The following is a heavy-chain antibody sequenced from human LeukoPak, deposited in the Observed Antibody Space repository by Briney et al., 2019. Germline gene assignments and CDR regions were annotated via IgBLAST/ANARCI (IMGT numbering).Heavy chain of an antibody. CDR3: ARVPQLLWFGELLSNFDY. J-gene: IGHJ4*02. D-gene: IGHD3-10*01. V-gene: IGHV3-23*01. CDR2: ITGGGGST. CDR1: GFSFSSYA. Sequence: GGSLRLSCAASGFSFSSYAMSWVRQAPGKGLEWVSTITGGGGSTYYADSVKGRFTISRDNSKDTFYLQMNSLRVEDTAVYYCARVPQLLWFGELLSNFDYWGQGTLVTVSS.